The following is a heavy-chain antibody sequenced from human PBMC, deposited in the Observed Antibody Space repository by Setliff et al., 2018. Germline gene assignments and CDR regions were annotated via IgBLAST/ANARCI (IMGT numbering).Heavy chain of an antibody. CDR3: AKDRYSQSYDADYFDY. Sequence: GGSLRLSCAASGFSFRNYGMHWVRQAPGKGLDWVAFIQSDRDKTYYAESVKGRFTISRDNSENTLHLQMNGLRVEDTAIYYCAKDRYSQSYDADYFDYWGQGTLVTVSS. CDR2: IQSDRDKT. CDR1: GFSFRNYG. V-gene: IGHV3-30*02. J-gene: IGHJ4*02. D-gene: IGHD1-26*01.